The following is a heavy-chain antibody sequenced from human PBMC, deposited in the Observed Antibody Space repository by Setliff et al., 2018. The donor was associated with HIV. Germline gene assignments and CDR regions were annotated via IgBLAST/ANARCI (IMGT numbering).Heavy chain of an antibody. CDR3: ARGSSSIFGVLVLLPHSYYYMDV. V-gene: IGHV4-4*02. D-gene: IGHD3-3*01. J-gene: IGHJ6*03. Sequence: PSETLSLTCTVSGGSIRSNDWWSWVRQPPGKGLELIGEIHHSGSTNYNPSLKSRVTISVDKSKNQFSLKLNSMTAADTAVYYCARGSSSIFGVLVLLPHSYYYMDVWGKGTTVTVCS. CDR1: GGSIRSNDW. CDR2: IHHSGST.